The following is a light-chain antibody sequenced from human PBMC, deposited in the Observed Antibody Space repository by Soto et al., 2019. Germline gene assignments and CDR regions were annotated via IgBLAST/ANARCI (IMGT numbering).Light chain of an antibody. Sequence: QSALTQPASVSGSPGQSITISCTGTSSDVGGYNYVSWYQQHPGKAPKLMIYDVSNRPSGVSNRFSGSKSGNTASLTISGLQAEDEDDYYCNSYTRSRYVVFGGGTKLTVL. CDR1: SSDVGGYNY. CDR2: DVS. J-gene: IGLJ2*01. V-gene: IGLV2-14*01. CDR3: NSYTRSRYVV.